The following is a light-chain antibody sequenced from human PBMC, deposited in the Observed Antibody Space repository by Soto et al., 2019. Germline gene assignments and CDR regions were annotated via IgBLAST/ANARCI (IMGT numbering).Light chain of an antibody. CDR2: DDS. CDR1: SIDVGGYNY. Sequence: QSALTQPASVSGSPGQSITISCTGTSIDVGGYNYVSWYQQHPGKAPRLMIYDDSNRPSGVSNRFSGSKSGNTASLTISGLQAEDEADYYCSSYTSSSIVVFGGGTKLTVL. CDR3: SSYTSSSIVV. J-gene: IGLJ2*01. V-gene: IGLV2-14*01.